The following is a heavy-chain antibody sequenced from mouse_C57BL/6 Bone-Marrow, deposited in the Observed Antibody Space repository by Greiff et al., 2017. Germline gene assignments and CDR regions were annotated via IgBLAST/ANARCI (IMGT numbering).Heavy chain of an antibody. CDR3: ASGNYAMDD. D-gene: IGHD1-1*02. V-gene: IGHV1-69*01. J-gene: IGHJ4*01. Sequence: QVQLKQPGAELVMPGASVKLSCKASGYTFTSYWMHWVKQRPGQGLEWIGEIDPSDSYTNYNQKFKGKSTLTVDKSSSTAYMQLSSLTSEDSAVYYCASGNYAMDDWGQGTSVTVSS. CDR1: GYTFTSYW. CDR2: IDPSDSYT.